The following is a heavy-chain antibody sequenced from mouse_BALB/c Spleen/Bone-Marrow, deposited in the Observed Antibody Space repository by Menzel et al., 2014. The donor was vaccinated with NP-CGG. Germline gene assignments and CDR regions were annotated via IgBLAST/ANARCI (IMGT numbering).Heavy chain of an antibody. D-gene: IGHD1-1*01. CDR1: GYTFTSYY. V-gene: IGHV1S81*02. J-gene: IGHJ4*01. CDR3: SRGLRDALDY. Sequence: VQLQQSGAELVKPGASVKLSCKASGYTFTSYYMYWVKQRPGQGLEWFGEINPSNGGTNFNEKFKNKATLTVDKSSSTAYMQLSSLTSEDSAVCYCSRGLRDALDYWGQGTSVTVSS. CDR2: INPSNGGT.